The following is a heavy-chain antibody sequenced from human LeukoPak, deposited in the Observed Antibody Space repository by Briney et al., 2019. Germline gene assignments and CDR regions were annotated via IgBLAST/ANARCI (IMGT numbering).Heavy chain of an antibody. D-gene: IGHD5-18*01. Sequence: PGRSLRLSCAASGFTFSNYAMHWVRQAPGKGLEWVAVISYDGSNKYYADSVTGRFTISRDNSKNTVNLQMNRLRVEDTAIYYCAKDWIQFNRVFDCFDSWGQGTLVTVSS. CDR2: ISYDGSNK. V-gene: IGHV3-30*07. CDR1: GFTFSNYA. CDR3: AKDWIQFNRVFDCFDS. J-gene: IGHJ4*02.